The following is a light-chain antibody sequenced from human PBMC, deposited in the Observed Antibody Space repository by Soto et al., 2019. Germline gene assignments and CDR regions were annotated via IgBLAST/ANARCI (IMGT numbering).Light chain of an antibody. CDR3: SSYTSSGTYV. V-gene: IGLV2-14*01. Sequence: QSVLTQPASVSGSPGQSISLSCTGTSSDVGDYDYVSWYQQSPGKVPKLIIYEVSHRPLGVSNRLSGSKSGNTASLTISGLQADDEADYYCSSYTSSGTYVFGSGTKLTVL. CDR1: SSDVGDYDY. J-gene: IGLJ1*01. CDR2: EVS.